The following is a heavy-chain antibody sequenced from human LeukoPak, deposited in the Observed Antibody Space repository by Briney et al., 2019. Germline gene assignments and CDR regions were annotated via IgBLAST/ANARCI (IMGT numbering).Heavy chain of an antibody. CDR2: IYYSGST. Sequence: MPSETLSLTCTVSGGSISSSSYYWGWIRQPPGKGLEWIGTIYYSGSTYYNPSLKSRVTISVDTSKNQFSLKLSSVTAADTAVYYCGVVHSGWYFDYWGQGTLVTVSS. V-gene: IGHV4-39*01. D-gene: IGHD6-19*01. CDR3: GVVHSGWYFDY. J-gene: IGHJ4*02. CDR1: GGSISSSSYY.